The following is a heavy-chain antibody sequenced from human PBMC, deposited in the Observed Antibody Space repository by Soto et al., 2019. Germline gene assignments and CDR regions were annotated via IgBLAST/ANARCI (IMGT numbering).Heavy chain of an antibody. J-gene: IGHJ5*02. V-gene: IGHV4-30-2*01. CDR1: GGSMSSAGYS. CDR3: ARVPGP. CDR2: IYHSGST. Sequence: PSWSLSLTCAVSGGSMSSAGYSWSWIRQPPGKGLEWIGYIYHSGSTYYNPSLKSRVTISVDRSKNQFSLKLSSVTAADTAVYYCARVPGPWGQGTLVTSPQ. D-gene: IGHD7-27*01.